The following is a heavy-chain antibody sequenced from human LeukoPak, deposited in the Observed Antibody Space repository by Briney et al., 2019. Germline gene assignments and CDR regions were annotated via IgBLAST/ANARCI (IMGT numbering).Heavy chain of an antibody. J-gene: IGHJ5*02. CDR3: ARRTYYYDSSGYYRWFDP. CDR2: IYYSGST. D-gene: IGHD3-22*01. Sequence: SETLSLTCTVSGGSISSSSYYWGWIRQPPGKGLEWIGSIYYSGSTYYNPSLKSRVTISVDTSKNQFSLKLSSVTAADTAVYYCARRTYYYDSSGYYRWFDPWGQGTLVTVSS. CDR1: GGSISSSSYY. V-gene: IGHV4-39*07.